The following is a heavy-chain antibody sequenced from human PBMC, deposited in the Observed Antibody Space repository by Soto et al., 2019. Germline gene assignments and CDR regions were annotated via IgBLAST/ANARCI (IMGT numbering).Heavy chain of an antibody. V-gene: IGHV3-7*01. CDR2: INPDGSAK. CDR1: GFTFSNFW. CDR3: SRSLDS. Sequence: PGGSLRLSCAASGFTFSNFWMDWVRQAPGRGLEWVANINPDGSAKQYVDSVKGRFTISRDNAKNSLYLQVSSLTAEDSALYYCSRSLDSWGQGTRVTVSS. J-gene: IGHJ4*02.